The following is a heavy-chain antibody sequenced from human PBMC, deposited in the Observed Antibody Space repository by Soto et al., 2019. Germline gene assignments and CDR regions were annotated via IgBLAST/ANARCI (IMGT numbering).Heavy chain of an antibody. Sequence: GSLRLSCAASGFTFSNAWMNWVRQAPGKGLEWVGRIKSKTDGGTTDYAAPAKGRFTISRDDSKNTLYLQMNSLKTEDTAVYYCTTDRNGDYYYYYGMDVWGQGTTVTV. J-gene: IGHJ6*02. CDR2: IKSKTDGGTT. CDR3: TTDRNGDYYYYYGMDV. CDR1: GFTFSNAW. D-gene: IGHD4-17*01. V-gene: IGHV3-15*07.